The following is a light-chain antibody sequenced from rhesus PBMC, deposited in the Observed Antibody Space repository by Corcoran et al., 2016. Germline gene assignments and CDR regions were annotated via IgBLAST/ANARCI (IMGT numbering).Light chain of an antibody. CDR2: GDG. Sequence: FDVTQPRSVSVSPGQTARITCGTERFGGEVVNWYQKKPGQAPVLVIYGDGEPASDTPDRFSDTKSRNNVTLTISGVEAGDEADYYCQVWDLSSDHPIFGVGTRRSVL. V-gene: IGLV3-29*01. CDR1: RFGGEV. J-gene: IGLJ1*01. CDR3: QVWDLSSDHPI.